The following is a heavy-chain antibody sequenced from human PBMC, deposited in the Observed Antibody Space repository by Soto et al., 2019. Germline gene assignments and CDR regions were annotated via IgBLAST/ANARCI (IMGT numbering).Heavy chain of an antibody. V-gene: IGHV4-34*01. CDR3: ARGKTYCSGGSCYEQFDY. J-gene: IGHJ4*02. Sequence: QVQLQQWGAGLLKPSETLSLTCAVYGESFGGYSWSWIRQPPGKGLEWIGEINHSGSTNYNPSLKSRVTISLDTSTNQFSLKVSSVTAADTAVYYCARGKTYCSGGSCYEQFDYWGQGTLVTVSS. D-gene: IGHD2-15*01. CDR1: GESFGGYS. CDR2: INHSGST.